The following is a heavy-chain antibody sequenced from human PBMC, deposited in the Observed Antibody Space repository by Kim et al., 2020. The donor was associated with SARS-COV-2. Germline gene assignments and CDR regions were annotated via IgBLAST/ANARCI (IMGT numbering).Heavy chain of an antibody. V-gene: IGHV4-30-4*01. CDR2: VDYSGNT. J-gene: IGHJ1*01. D-gene: IGHD4-17*01. Sequence: SETLSLTCAVSGDSTSGGDYYWSWIRQPPGKGLEWIGYVDYSGNTDYNPSLRSRVIMSFDTSKNHFSLKLTSVTAADTAVYFCAREGPNGDIYHWGQGTLVNVSS. CDR3: AREGPNGDIYH. CDR1: GDSTSGGDYY.